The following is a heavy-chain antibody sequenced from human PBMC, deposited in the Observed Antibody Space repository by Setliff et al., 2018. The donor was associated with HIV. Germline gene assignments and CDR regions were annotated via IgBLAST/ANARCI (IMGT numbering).Heavy chain of an antibody. D-gene: IGHD3-10*01. V-gene: IGHV4-4*09. CDR2: IYSSGST. J-gene: IGHJ4*02. CDR1: GGSISSYY. Sequence: SETLSLTCTVSGGSISSYYWSWIRQPPGKGLEWLGHIYSSGSTNYNPSLKSRVTISVDTSKNQFSLKLYSVTAVDTAVYYCARAYFGSGIYYRGQGTLVTVS. CDR3: ARAYFGSGIYY.